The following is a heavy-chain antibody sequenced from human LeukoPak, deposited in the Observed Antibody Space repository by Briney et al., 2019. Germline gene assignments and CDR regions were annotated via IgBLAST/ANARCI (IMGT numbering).Heavy chain of an antibody. Sequence: SETLSLTCTVSGVSISGYDWSWIRQPPGKGLEWIGRMHSSGGSNYNVSLERRGTTSVATSRNHFAHKLSYGTAAETAVYYCGRYLGSGWYDFWGQGTLVTVSS. CDR3: GRYLGSGWYDF. V-gene: IGHV4-4*07. J-gene: IGHJ5*01. CDR1: GVSISGYD. CDR2: MHSSGGS. D-gene: IGHD3-10*01.